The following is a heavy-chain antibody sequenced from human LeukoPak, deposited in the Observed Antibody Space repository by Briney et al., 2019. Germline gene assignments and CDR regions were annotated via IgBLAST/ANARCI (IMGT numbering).Heavy chain of an antibody. CDR1: GFTFDDYA. V-gene: IGHV3-43D*03. CDR3: AKVLLRYSYGLDAFDI. CDR2: IRWDGGST. J-gene: IGHJ3*02. D-gene: IGHD5-18*01. Sequence: GGSLRLSCAASGFTFDDYAMHWVRQAPGKGLEWVSLIRWDGGSTYYADSVKGRFTISRDNSKNSLYLQMNSLRAEDTALYYCAKVLLRYSYGLDAFDIWGQGTMVTVSS.